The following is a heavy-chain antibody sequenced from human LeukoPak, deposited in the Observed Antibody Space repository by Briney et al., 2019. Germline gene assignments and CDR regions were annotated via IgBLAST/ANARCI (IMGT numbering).Heavy chain of an antibody. D-gene: IGHD2-21*02. CDR1: GFTFSRYG. J-gene: IGHJ4*02. V-gene: IGHV3-30*18. CDR3: AKVPFLENNNSSTAY. Sequence: PGGSLRLSCAASGFTFSRYGMHWVRQAPGKWLQWVAVISYDGSNKYYADSVKGRFTISRDNSKNTLYLQMNSLRAEDTAVYYCAKVPFLENNNSSTAYWGQGTLVTVSS. CDR2: ISYDGSNK.